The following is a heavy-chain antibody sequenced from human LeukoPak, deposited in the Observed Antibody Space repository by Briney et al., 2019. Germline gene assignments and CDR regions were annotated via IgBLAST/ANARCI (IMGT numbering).Heavy chain of an antibody. CDR3: AGGSQQQLVTRHFDY. D-gene: IGHD6-13*01. CDR1: GGSFSGYY. J-gene: IGHJ4*02. V-gene: IGHV4-34*01. CDR2: INHSGST. Sequence: SETLSLTCAVYGGSFSGYYWSWIRQPPGKGLEWIGEINHSGSTNYNPSLKSRVTISVDTSKNQFSLKLSSVTAADTAVYYCAGGSQQQLVTRHFDYWGQGTLVTVSS.